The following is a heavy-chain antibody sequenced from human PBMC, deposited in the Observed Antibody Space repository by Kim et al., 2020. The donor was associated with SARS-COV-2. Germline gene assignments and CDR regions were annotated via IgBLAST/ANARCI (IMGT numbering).Heavy chain of an antibody. J-gene: IGHJ4*02. D-gene: IGHD5-12*01. CDR3: ARVVHGSGYCFFDS. V-gene: IGHV3-64*01. Sequence: ANSVKGRLHISRDNSKNTLYLHTGCLRAEDMAVYYCARVVHGSGYCFFDSWGQGTLVTVSS.